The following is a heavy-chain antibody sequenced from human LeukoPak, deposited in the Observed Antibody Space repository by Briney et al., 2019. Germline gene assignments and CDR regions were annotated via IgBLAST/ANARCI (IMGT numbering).Heavy chain of an antibody. D-gene: IGHD6-13*01. CDR3: ARVAPPIAAAGRGYYFDY. CDR2: INHSGST. J-gene: IGHJ4*02. V-gene: IGHV4-34*01. CDR1: GGSFSGYY. Sequence: SETLSLTCAVYGGSFSGYYWSWIRQPPGKGLEWIGEINHSGSTNYNPSLKGRVTISVDTSKNQFSLKLSSVTAADTAVYYCARVAPPIAAAGRGYYFDYWGQGTLVTVSS.